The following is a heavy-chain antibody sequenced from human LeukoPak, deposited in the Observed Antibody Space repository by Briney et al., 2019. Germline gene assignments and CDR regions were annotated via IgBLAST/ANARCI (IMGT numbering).Heavy chain of an antibody. CDR1: GYTFTGYY. CDR2: INPNSGGT. J-gene: IGHJ3*02. CDR3: ARVVVYDFWSGYSRYYAFDI. D-gene: IGHD3-3*01. Sequence: GASVKVSCKASGYTFTGYYMHWVRQAPGQGLEWMGWINPNSGGTNYAQKFQGRVTMTRDTSISTAYMELSRLRSDDTAVYYCARVVVYDFWSGYSRYYAFDIWGQGTMVTVSS. V-gene: IGHV1-2*02.